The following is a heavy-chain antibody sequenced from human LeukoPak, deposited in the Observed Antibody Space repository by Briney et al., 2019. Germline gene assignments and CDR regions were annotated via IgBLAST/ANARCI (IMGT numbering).Heavy chain of an antibody. V-gene: IGHV1-8*01. J-gene: IGHJ4*02. CDR2: MNPNSGNT. Sequence: ASVKVSCKASGYTFTSYDINWVRQATGQGLEWMGWMNPNSGNTGYAQKFQGRVTMTRNTSISTAYMELSSLRSEDTAVYYCARVAIIVGDHFDYWGQGTLVTVSS. CDR1: GYTFTSYD. D-gene: IGHD1-26*01. CDR3: ARVAIIVGDHFDY.